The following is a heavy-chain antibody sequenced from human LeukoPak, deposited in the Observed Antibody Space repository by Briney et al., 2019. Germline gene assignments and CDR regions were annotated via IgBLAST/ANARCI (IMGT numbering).Heavy chain of an antibody. Sequence: GGSLRLACAASGFTFSGHWMRWVRQTPGKGLVWVADINGDGTATNYAGSVKGRFTISRDNAKNTLYLQMNTLRAEDTAVYYCAKDKWWGASDHWGQGSLVTVSS. CDR1: GFTFSGHW. D-gene: IGHD2-8*01. CDR3: AKDKWWGASDH. V-gene: IGHV3-74*01. J-gene: IGHJ4*02. CDR2: INGDGTAT.